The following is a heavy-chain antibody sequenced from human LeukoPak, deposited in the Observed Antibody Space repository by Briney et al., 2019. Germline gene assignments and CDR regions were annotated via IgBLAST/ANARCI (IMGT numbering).Heavy chain of an antibody. V-gene: IGHV7-4-1*02. CDR1: GYTLTELS. CDR3: ARDRIFYTAKNYYYYYGMDV. J-gene: IGHJ6*02. Sequence: ASVKVSCKVSGYTLTELSMHWVRQAPGQGLEWMGWINTNTGNPTYAQGFTGRFVFSLDTSVSTAYLQISSLKAEDTAVYYCARDRIFYTAKNYYYYYGMDVWGQGTTVTVSS. D-gene: IGHD5-18*01. CDR2: INTNTGNP.